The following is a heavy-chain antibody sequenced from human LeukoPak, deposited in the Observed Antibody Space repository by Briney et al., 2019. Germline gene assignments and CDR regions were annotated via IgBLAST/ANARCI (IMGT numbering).Heavy chain of an antibody. CDR1: RYSFTGDY. J-gene: IGHJ4*02. Sequence: ASVKVSSKASRYSFTGDYMHWVRQAPRGGLEWMGWINPNSGGTNYAQKFQGRVTMTRDTNISTAYMELSRLRSDDTAVDYCARVGPGDYWGQGTLVTVSS. V-gene: IGHV1-2*02. CDR2: INPNSGGT. CDR3: ARVGPGDY.